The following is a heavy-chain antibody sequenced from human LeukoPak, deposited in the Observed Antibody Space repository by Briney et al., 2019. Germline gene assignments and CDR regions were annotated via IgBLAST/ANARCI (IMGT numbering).Heavy chain of an antibody. Sequence: SETLSLTCTVSGGSISSYYWSWIRQPPGKGLEWIGYIYYSGSTNYNPSLKSRVTISVDTSKNQFSLKLSSVTAADTAVYYCARMGFYYYFYYNDVWGKGTTVTVSS. V-gene: IGHV4-59*01. J-gene: IGHJ6*03. CDR3: ARMGFYYYFYYNDV. D-gene: IGHD5-24*01. CDR2: IYYSGST. CDR1: GGSISSYY.